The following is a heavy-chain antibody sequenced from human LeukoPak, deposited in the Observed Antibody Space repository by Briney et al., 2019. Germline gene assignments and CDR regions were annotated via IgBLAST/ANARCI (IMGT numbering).Heavy chain of an antibody. CDR3: ARAVYSGSYHVGESDY. Sequence: GGSLRLSCAASGFTVSSNYTSWVRQAPGKGLKWVSVIHSGGTTNYADSVKGRFTISRDNSKNTLYLQMNSLRAEDTAVYYCARAVYSGSYHVGESDYWGQGTLVTVSS. CDR2: IHSGGTT. J-gene: IGHJ4*02. D-gene: IGHD1-26*01. V-gene: IGHV3-53*01. CDR1: GFTVSSNY.